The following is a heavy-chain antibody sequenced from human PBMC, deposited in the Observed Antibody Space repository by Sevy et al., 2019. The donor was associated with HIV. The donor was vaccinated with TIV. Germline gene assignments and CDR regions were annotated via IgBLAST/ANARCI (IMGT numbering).Heavy chain of an antibody. CDR2: TYYRSKWYN. V-gene: IGHV6-1*01. D-gene: IGHD3-22*01. CDR3: ARDDSSGYYFLGRFDY. CDR1: GDSVSSNSVA. Sequence: KQSQTVSLSCAISGDSVSSNSVAWNWIRQSPSRGLEWLGRTYYRSKWYNDYAVSVKSRITINPDTSKNQFSLQLNSVTPEDTAVYYCARDDSSGYYFLGRFDYWGQGTLVTVSS. J-gene: IGHJ4*02.